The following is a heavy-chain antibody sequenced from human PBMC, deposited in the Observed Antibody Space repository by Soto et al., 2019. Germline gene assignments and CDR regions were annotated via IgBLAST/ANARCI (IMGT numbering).Heavy chain of an antibody. CDR1: GYIFTTFG. D-gene: IGHD1-1*01. J-gene: IGHJ4*02. Sequence: QVQLVQSGAEVRKPGASVKVSCKASGYIFTTFGIGWVRQAPGQGLEWMGLIRAYNGNRNFAQNVRDRVNMTTDTSPNTSHMELRSLRSDDTAVYYCASDAGTGLDYWGQGTLVTVSS. V-gene: IGHV1-18*01. CDR2: IRAYNGNR. CDR3: ASDAGTGLDY.